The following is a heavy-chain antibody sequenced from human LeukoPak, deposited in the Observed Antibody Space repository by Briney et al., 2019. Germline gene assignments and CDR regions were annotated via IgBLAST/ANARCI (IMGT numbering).Heavy chain of an antibody. CDR1: GFTVSSNY. V-gene: IGHV3-53*05. D-gene: IGHD2-2*01. Sequence: GGSLRLSCAASGFTVSSNYMSWVRQAPGKGLEWVSVIYSGGSTYYADSVKGRFTISRDNSKNTLYLQMNSLRAEDTAVYYCARGSAYCSSTSCYAFFDYWGQGTLVTVSS. CDR2: IYSGGST. J-gene: IGHJ4*02. CDR3: ARGSAYCSSTSCYAFFDY.